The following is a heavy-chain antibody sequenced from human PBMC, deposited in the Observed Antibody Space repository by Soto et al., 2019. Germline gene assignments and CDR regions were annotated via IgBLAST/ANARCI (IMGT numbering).Heavy chain of an antibody. D-gene: IGHD5-12*01. V-gene: IGHV3-66*01. CDR1: GFTVSSNY. CDR3: ARGPRDGYNFDY. CDR2: IYSGGNT. J-gene: IGHJ4*02. Sequence: EVQLVESGGGLVQPGGSLRLSCAASGFTVSSNYMTWVRQAPGKGLEWVSVIYSGGNTYYADSVKGRFTISRDNSKNTLYLQMNSLRTEDTAVYYCARGPRDGYNFDYWGQGTLVTVSS.